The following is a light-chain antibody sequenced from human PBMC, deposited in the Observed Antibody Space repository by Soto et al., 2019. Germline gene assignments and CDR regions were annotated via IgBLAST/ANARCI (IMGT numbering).Light chain of an antibody. Sequence: DIQMTQSPSTLSASVGDRVTITCRASQTISSWLAWYQQKLGKAPKLLIYKASSLEGGVPSRFSGSGSGTEFTLTISSLQPDDSGTYYCEQYNGTLGQGTKGEVK. CDR1: QTISSW. V-gene: IGKV1-5*03. CDR3: EQYNGT. J-gene: IGKJ1*01. CDR2: KAS.